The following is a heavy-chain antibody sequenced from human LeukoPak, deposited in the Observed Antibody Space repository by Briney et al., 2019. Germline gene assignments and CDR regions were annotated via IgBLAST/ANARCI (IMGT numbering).Heavy chain of an antibody. CDR1: GYSFTDYY. J-gene: IGHJ4*01. V-gene: IGHV1-2*02. CDR3: ARGREIHGGSDTKLDDY. CDR2: ISPRSGDT. Sequence: ASVKVSCKASGYSFTDYYMHWVRQAPGQGLEWMGWISPRSGDTSYAQKFQGRVTMTRDTSINTVDMDLSGLTSDDTAVFYCARGREIHGGSDTKLDDYWGHGTLVTVSS. D-gene: IGHD3-10*01.